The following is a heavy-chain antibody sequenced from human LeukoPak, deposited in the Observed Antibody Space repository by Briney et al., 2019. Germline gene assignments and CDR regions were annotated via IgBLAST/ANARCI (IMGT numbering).Heavy chain of an antibody. CDR1: GFTFSSYG. CDR2: ISYDGSNK. CDR3: AKDFVVGATWDY. J-gene: IGHJ4*02. V-gene: IGHV3-30*18. D-gene: IGHD1-26*01. Sequence: GGSLRLSCAASGFTFSSYGMHGVRQAPGKGLEWVAVISYDGSNKYYADSVKGRFTISRDNSKNTLYLQMNSLRAEDTAVYYCAKDFVVGATWDYWGQGTLVTVSS.